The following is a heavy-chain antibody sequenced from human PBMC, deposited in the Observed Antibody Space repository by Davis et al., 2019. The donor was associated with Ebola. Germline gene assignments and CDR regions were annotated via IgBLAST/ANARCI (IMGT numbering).Heavy chain of an antibody. J-gene: IGHJ6*02. D-gene: IGHD2-2*01. CDR3: AHSKEDILVLSGRMDHYGMDV. CDR2: VIPIIGTT. Sequence: SAQVFCKASAVTLFSYNINWVRLTLGQGLEWIGGVIPIIGTTHKAQKFQGRVTITADKSTSTVYMELNSLRFEDTAVYYCAHSKEDILVLSGRMDHYGMDVWGQGTTVTVS. V-gene: IGHV1-69*06. CDR1: AVTLFSYN.